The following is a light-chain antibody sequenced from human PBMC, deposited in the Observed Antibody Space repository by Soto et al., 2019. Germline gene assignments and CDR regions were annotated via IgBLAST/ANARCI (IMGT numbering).Light chain of an antibody. V-gene: IGKV3-11*01. Sequence: EIVLTQSPATLSLSPGERATLSCRASQSFSSYLAWYQQKPGQAPRLLIYDASKRATGIPARSSGRGSGTDFTLTTSSLEPEDFAVYFCQQRSNWPPVITFGQGTRLEIK. CDR2: DAS. CDR1: QSFSSY. J-gene: IGKJ5*01. CDR3: QQRSNWPPVIT.